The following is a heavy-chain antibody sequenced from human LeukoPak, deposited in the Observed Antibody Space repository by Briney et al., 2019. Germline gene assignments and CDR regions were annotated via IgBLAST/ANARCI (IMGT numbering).Heavy chain of an antibody. J-gene: IGHJ4*02. D-gene: IGHD6-13*01. CDR2: ISWNSGSI. Sequence: PGGSLRLSCAASGFTFSSYAMTWVRQAPGKGLEWVSGISWNSGSIGYADSVKGRFTISRDNAKNSLYLQMNSLRAEDTALYYCAKDIEAAGRSLWGQGTLVTVSS. CDR3: AKDIEAAGRSL. V-gene: IGHV3-9*01. CDR1: GFTFSSYA.